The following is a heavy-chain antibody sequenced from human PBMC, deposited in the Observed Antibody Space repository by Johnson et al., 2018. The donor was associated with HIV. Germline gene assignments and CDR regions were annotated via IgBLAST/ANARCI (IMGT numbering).Heavy chain of an antibody. J-gene: IGHJ3*02. CDR2: ISYDGSNK. V-gene: IGHV3-30*04. D-gene: IGHD3-22*01. CDR1: GFTFSSYA. CDR3: AKGRDSSGFGAFDI. Sequence: VQLVESGGGVVQPGRSLRLSCAASGFTFSSYAMHWVRQAPGKGLEWVAVISYDGSNKKYADSVKGRFTISRDNSKNTLYLQMNSLRAEDTAVYYCAKGRDSSGFGAFDIWGQGTKVTVSS.